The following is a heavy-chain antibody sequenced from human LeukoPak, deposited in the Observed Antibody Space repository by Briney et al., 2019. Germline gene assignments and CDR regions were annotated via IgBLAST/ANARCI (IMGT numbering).Heavy chain of an antibody. CDR2: ISGSGGST. CDR1: GFTFSDYY. Sequence: GGSLRLSCAASGFTFSDYYMSWIRQAPGKGLEWVSPISGSGGSTYYADSVKGRFTISRDNSKNTLYLQMNSLRAEDTAVYYCAKGTCTNGVCYTDYWGQGTLVTVSS. J-gene: IGHJ4*02. CDR3: AKGTCTNGVCYTDY. V-gene: IGHV3-23*01. D-gene: IGHD2-8*01.